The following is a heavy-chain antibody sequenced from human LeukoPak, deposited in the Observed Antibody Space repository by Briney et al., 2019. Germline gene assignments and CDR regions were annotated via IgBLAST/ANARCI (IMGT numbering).Heavy chain of an antibody. V-gene: IGHV4-59*08. Sequence: PSETLSLTCTVSGGSISDYYWNWIRQPPGKGLEWIGYIYYSGSSNHNPSLKSRVTMSVDTSKNQFSLKLNSVTAADTAVYFCATDGRDGYLDAFDIWGQGTVVTVSS. CDR2: IYYSGSS. D-gene: IGHD5-24*01. J-gene: IGHJ3*02. CDR1: GGSISDYY. CDR3: ATDGRDGYLDAFDI.